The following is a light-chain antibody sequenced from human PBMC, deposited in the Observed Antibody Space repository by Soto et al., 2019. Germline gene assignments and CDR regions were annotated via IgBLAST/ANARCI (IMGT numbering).Light chain of an antibody. V-gene: IGLV2-14*01. Sequence: QSVLTQPASVSGSPGQSITISCTGTSSDVGGYNYVSWYQHHPGKAPKLMIYDVSSRPSGVSNRFSGSKSGNTASLIISGLQEEDADHYYCSSYTSTGTLVFGGGTKLTVL. CDR1: SSDVGGYNY. CDR2: DVS. CDR3: SSYTSTGTLV. J-gene: IGLJ2*01.